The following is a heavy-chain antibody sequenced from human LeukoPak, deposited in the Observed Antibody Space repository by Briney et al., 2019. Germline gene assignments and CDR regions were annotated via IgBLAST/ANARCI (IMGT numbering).Heavy chain of an antibody. CDR1: GFTFSSYA. CDR3: ARVGYYASGPFSYFDY. V-gene: IGHV3-30-3*01. J-gene: IGHJ4*02. Sequence: GRSLRLSCAASGFTFSSYAMHWVRQAPGKGLEWVAVISYDGSNEYYADSVKGRFTISRDNSKNTLYLQMNSLRAEDTAVCYCARVGYYASGPFSYFDYWGQGTLVTVTS. D-gene: IGHD3-10*01. CDR2: ISYDGSNE.